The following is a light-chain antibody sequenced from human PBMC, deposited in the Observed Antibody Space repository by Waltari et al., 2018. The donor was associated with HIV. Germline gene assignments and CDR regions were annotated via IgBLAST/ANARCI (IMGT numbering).Light chain of an antibody. V-gene: IGLV1-47*01. CDR1: SSNIENDN. CDR3: VGWDSRLSGYV. Sequence: QSVLTQPPSASGTPGQRATISCSGSSSNIENDNVYWYQQLTGAAPRLLIYTDTQRPSGVPDRFTGSKSGTAASLAISGLRSEDEADYYCVGWDSRLSGYVFGTGTKVTVL. CDR2: TDT. J-gene: IGLJ1*01.